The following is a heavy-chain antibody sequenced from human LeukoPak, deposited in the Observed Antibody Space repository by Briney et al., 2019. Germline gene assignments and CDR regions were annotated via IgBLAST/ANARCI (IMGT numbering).Heavy chain of an antibody. V-gene: IGHV1-69*06. CDR2: IIPIFGTA. CDR3: ARLEYSSSSYYFDY. D-gene: IGHD6-6*01. J-gene: IGHJ4*02. CDR1: GCTFSSYA. Sequence: SVKVSCKSSGCTFSSYAICWLRQAPGQGLEWIGGIIPIFGTANYAQKFQGRVTITADKSTSTAYMELSSLRSEDTAVYYCARLEYSSSSYYFDYWGQGTLVTVSS.